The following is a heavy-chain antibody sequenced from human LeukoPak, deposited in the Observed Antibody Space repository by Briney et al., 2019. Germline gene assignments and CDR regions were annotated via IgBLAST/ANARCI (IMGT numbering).Heavy chain of an antibody. CDR3: ARESEYQLPDY. J-gene: IGHJ4*02. V-gene: IGHV3-21*01. Sequence: GGSLRLSCAASGFTFSNHNMNWVRQAPGKGLEWVSSISSSSSYIYYADSVKGRFTISRDNAKNSLYLQMNSLRVEDTAVYYCARESEYQLPDYWGQGTLVTVSS. CDR1: GFTFSNHN. D-gene: IGHD2-2*01. CDR2: ISSSSSYI.